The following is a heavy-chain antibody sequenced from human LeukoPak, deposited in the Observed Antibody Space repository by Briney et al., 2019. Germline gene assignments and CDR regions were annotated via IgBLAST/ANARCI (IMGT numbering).Heavy chain of an antibody. D-gene: IGHD3-22*01. J-gene: IGHJ4*02. V-gene: IGHV1-18*01. CDR2: ISAYNGNT. Sequence: ASVKVSCKASGYTFTSYGISWVRQAPGQGLEWMGWISAYNGNTNYAQKLQGRVTMTTDTSTSTAYMELRSLRSDDTAVYYCARDSYRSYYYDSSGYPNGPFDYWGQGTLVTVSS. CDR3: ARDSYRSYYYDSSGYPNGPFDY. CDR1: GYTFTSYG.